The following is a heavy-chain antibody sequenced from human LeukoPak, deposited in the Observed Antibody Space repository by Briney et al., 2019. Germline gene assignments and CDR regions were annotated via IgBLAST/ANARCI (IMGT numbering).Heavy chain of an antibody. J-gene: IGHJ5*02. Sequence: GASVKVSCKASGYTFTGYYMHWVRQAPRQGREWMGWINPNSGGTNYAQRFQGRVTMTRDTSISTAYMELSRLRSDDTAVYYCARLGTYYYGSGSSNWFDPWGQGTLVTVSS. D-gene: IGHD3-10*01. CDR2: INPNSGGT. CDR3: ARLGTYYYGSGSSNWFDP. CDR1: GYTFTGYY. V-gene: IGHV1-2*02.